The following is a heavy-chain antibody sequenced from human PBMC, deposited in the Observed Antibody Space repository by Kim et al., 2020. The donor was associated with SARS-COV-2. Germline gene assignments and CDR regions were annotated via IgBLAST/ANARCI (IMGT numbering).Heavy chain of an antibody. V-gene: IGHV3-33*01. Sequence: GGSLRLSCAASGFTFSSYGMHWVRQAPGKGLEWVAVIWYDGSNKYYADSVKGRFTISRDNSKNTLYLQMNSLRAEDTAVYYCARGVGGSGSWFHSTLDYWGQGTLVTVSS. CDR3: ARGVGGSGSWFHSTLDY. CDR1: GFTFSSYG. J-gene: IGHJ4*02. CDR2: IWYDGSNK. D-gene: IGHD3-10*01.